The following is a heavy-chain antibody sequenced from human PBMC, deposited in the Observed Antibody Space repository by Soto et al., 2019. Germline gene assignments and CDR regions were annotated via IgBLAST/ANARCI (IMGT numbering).Heavy chain of an antibody. Sequence: GASVKVSCKASGYTFTNYEINWVRQATGQGLEWMGWMNPGSGNTGYAHKFQGRVTMTRNISISTAYMELSRLGSDDTAIYYCARGSTWQGRDWFDPWGQGTLVTVSS. CDR2: MNPGSGNT. D-gene: IGHD6-13*01. CDR3: ARGSTWQGRDWFDP. V-gene: IGHV1-8*01. CDR1: GYTFTNYE. J-gene: IGHJ5*02.